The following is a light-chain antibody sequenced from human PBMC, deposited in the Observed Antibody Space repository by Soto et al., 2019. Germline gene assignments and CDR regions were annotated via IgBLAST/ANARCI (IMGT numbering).Light chain of an antibody. Sequence: QSALTQPASLSRSPEQSITISCTGTSSDVGSYNLVSWYQQHPGKAPQVMIYAVSKRRSGVSARCSGCKSGNTASLTNAGVPAEDEGYYYYCSHVGLRVYVFCPGTELTAL. J-gene: IGLJ1*01. CDR2: AVS. CDR3: CSHVGLRVYV. CDR1: SSDVGSYNL. V-gene: IGLV2-23*02.